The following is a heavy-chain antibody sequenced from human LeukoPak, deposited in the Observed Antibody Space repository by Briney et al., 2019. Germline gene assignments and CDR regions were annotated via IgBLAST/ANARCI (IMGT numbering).Heavy chain of an antibody. CDR1: GGYISSHY. CDR2: IYYSGST. J-gene: IGHJ6*03. D-gene: IGHD3-22*01. Sequence: SETLSLTCTVSGGYISSHYWSWIRQPPGKGLEWIGYIYYSGSTNYNPSLKSRVTISVDTSKNQFSLKLSSVTAADTAVYYCARDAGYYYDSSGYYRDYYYYYMDVWGKGTTVTVSS. V-gene: IGHV4-59*11. CDR3: ARDAGYYYDSSGYYRDYYYYYMDV.